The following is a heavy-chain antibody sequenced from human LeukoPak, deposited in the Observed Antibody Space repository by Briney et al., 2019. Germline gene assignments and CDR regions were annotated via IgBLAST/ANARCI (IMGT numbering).Heavy chain of an antibody. Sequence: SETLSLTCTASGGSISSGDYYWGWIRQPPGKGLEWIGSIYYSGTTYYNPSLKSRVTISVDTSKNQFSLVLSSVTAADTAVYYCARQTTIAASGSNVFDIWGQGTMVTVSS. D-gene: IGHD6-13*01. CDR3: ARQTTIAASGSNVFDI. CDR1: GGSISSGDYY. V-gene: IGHV4-39*01. CDR2: IYYSGTT. J-gene: IGHJ3*02.